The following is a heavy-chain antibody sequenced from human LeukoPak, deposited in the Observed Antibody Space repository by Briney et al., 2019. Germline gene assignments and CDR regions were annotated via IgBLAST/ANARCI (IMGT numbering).Heavy chain of an antibody. CDR2: ITGNAGLI. D-gene: IGHD3-22*01. Sequence: GGPLRLSCAASGFTFNTYAMNWVRQAPGKGLEWVSVITGNAGLIAYADSVRGRFTISRDNSKNMLYLQMNSLTAEDTAVYYCAKDRTPDGYYSIDYWGQGTPVTVSS. J-gene: IGHJ4*02. CDR3: AKDRTPDGYYSIDY. V-gene: IGHV3-23*01. CDR1: GFTFNTYA.